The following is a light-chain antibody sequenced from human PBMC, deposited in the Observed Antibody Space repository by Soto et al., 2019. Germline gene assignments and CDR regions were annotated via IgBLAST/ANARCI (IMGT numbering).Light chain of an antibody. CDR2: DVS. Sequence: QSVLTQPRSVSRSPGQSVTISCTGTSSDVGYYNYVSWYQQHPGTAPKLMIYDVSMRPSGVPDRFSGSKSGNTASLTISGLQAEDEADYYCCSYAGSYTFYVFGTGTKVTVL. J-gene: IGLJ1*01. CDR1: SSDVGYYNY. V-gene: IGLV2-11*01. CDR3: CSYAGSYTFYV.